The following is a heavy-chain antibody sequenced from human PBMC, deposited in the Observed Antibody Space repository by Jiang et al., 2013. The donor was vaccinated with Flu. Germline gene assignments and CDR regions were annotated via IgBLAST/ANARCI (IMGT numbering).Heavy chain of an antibody. Sequence: SKWYNDYAVSVKSRITINPDTSKNQFSLQLNSVTPEDTAVYYCARGGGSWSSRWFDPWGQGTLVTVSS. D-gene: IGHD2-15*01. V-gene: IGHV6-1*01. CDR3: ARGGGSWSSRWFDP. J-gene: IGHJ5*02. CDR2: SKWYN.